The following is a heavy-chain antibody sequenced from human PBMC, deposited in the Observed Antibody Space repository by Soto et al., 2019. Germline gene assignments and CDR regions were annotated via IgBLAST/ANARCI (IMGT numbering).Heavy chain of an antibody. CDR1: GYTFTSYG. CDR2: ISAYNGNT. D-gene: IGHD2-15*01. Sequence: GASVKVSCKASGYTFTSYGISWVRQAPGQGLEWMGWISAYNGNTNYAQKLQGRVTMTTDTSTSTVYMELRSLRSDDTAVYYCARDFGYCSGGSCFGDAFDIWGQGTMVTVSS. V-gene: IGHV1-18*04. J-gene: IGHJ3*02. CDR3: ARDFGYCSGGSCFGDAFDI.